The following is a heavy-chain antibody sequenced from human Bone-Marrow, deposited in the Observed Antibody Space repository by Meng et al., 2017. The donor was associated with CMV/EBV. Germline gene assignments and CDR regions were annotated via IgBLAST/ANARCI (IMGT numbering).Heavy chain of an antibody. V-gene: IGHV3-66*02. CDR1: GFTFSSYS. J-gene: IGHJ6*02. CDR2: IYSGGST. Sequence: GGSLRLSCAASGFTFSSYSMNWVRQAPGKGLEWVSVIYSGGSTYYADSVKGRFTISRDNSKNTLYLQMNSLRAEDTAVYYCARDQERFGYYGMDVWGQGTTVTVSS. D-gene: IGHD1-1*01. CDR3: ARDQERFGYYGMDV.